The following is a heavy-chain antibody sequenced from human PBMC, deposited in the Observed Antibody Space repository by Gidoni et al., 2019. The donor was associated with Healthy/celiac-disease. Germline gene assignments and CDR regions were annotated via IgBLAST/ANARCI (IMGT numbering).Heavy chain of an antibody. CDR2: IIPIFGTA. CDR3: ARVMVYPQGWFDP. CDR1: GGPFSSYA. J-gene: IGHJ5*02. Sequence: QVQLVQSGAEVKTPGSSVKVSCKASGGPFSSYAISWVRQAPGQGLEWLGGIIPIFGTANYAQKFQGRVTITADESTSTAYMELSSLRSEDTAVYYCARVMVYPQGWFDPWGQGTLVTVSS. D-gene: IGHD3-10*01. V-gene: IGHV1-69*01.